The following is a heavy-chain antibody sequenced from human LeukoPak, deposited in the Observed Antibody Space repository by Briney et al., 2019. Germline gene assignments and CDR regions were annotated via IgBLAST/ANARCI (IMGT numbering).Heavy chain of an antibody. Sequence: SVKVSCKASGGTLSSYAISWVRQAPGQGLEWMGRLIPILGIANYAQKFQGRVTITADKSTSTAYMELSSLRSEDTAVYYCARDMVRGVMDVWGQGTTVTVSS. CDR3: ARDMVRGVMDV. CDR1: GGTLSSYA. D-gene: IGHD3-10*01. CDR2: LIPILGIA. V-gene: IGHV1-69*04. J-gene: IGHJ6*02.